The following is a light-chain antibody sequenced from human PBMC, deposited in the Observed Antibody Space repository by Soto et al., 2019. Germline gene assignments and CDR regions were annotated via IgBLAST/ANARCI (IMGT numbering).Light chain of an antibody. CDR2: ATS. Sequence: DTVLTQSPGTLSLSRGDTATLSCTVSQTISNNFLAWYQQKPGRAPRLLIYATSSRADGIPDRFSGSGSGTDFTLTITRLEPEDFAVYYCQQRSNWQGATFGGGTKVEIK. CDR3: QQRSNWQGAT. J-gene: IGKJ4*01. V-gene: IGKV3D-20*02. CDR1: QTISNNF.